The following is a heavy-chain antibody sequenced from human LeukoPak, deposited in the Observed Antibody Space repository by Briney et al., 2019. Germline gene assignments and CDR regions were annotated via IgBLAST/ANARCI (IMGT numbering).Heavy chain of an antibody. J-gene: IGHJ4*02. V-gene: IGHV3-7*01. CDR2: IKRDGSEK. Sequence: GGSLRLSCATSKFTFSSYWMSWVRQAPGKGLEWVANIKRDGSEKYYVDSVKGRFTISRDNAKNSLFLQMNSLRAEDTAIYYCAREEHCTTTRCYGDYWGQGALVTVSS. D-gene: IGHD2-2*01. CDR1: KFTFSSYW. CDR3: AREEHCTTTRCYGDY.